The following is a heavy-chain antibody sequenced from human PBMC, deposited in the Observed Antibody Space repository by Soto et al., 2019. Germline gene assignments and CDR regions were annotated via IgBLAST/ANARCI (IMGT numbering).Heavy chain of an antibody. CDR2: INHSGIT. CDR3: ATSQKGYNWNYFDH. V-gene: IGHV4-34*01. D-gene: IGHD1-20*01. Sequence: SETLSLTCTVSGGSFSGHFWTWIRQPPGKGLEWLAEINHSGITNYNPSVESRVSMSVDTSKNQFSLKVSGVSAADTAVYYCATSQKGYNWNYFDHWGQGALVTVSS. J-gene: IGHJ4*02. CDR1: GGSFSGHF.